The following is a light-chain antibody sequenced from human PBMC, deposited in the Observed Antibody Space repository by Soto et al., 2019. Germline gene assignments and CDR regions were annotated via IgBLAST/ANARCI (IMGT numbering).Light chain of an antibody. CDR1: SSNIGAGYD. V-gene: IGLV1-40*01. J-gene: IGLJ2*01. CDR3: QSYDRSISVV. CDR2: GNS. Sequence: QSVLTQPPSVSGAPGQRVTISCTGSSSNIGAGYDVHWYQQLPGTAPKLLIYGNSNRPSGVPDRFSGSKSGTSASLAITGLQAEDEADYYCQSYDRSISVVFGGGTKLTVL.